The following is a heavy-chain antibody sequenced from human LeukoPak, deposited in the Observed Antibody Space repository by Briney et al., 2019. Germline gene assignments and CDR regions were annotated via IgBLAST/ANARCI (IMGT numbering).Heavy chain of an antibody. CDR2: INYSGST. J-gene: IGHJ4*02. CDR3: ASHTQYSSSPFDY. CDR1: GGSFSGYY. D-gene: IGHD6-13*01. V-gene: IGHV4-34*01. Sequence: PSETLSLTCAVYGGSFSGYYWSWIRQPPGKGLEWIGEINYSGSTNYNPSLKSRVTISVDTSKNQFSLKLSSVTAADTAVYYCASHTQYSSSPFDYWGQGTLVTVSS.